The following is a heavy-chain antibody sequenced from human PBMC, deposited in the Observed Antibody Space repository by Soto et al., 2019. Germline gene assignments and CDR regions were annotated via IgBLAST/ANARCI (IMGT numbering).Heavy chain of an antibody. CDR1: GYTFSSYG. D-gene: IGHD3-10*01. CDR2: ISGYNGNA. CDR3: AREGWLGELLY. V-gene: IGHV1-18*01. J-gene: IGHJ4*02. Sequence: VQLVQSGNVVQKPGSSVKVSCKTSGYTFSSYGIIWVRQAPGQGLAWLGWISGYNGNADYAQRFRGRGNMTTDTSTTTVFMELRDLRSDDTALYFCAREGWLGELLYWGQGSLVTVS.